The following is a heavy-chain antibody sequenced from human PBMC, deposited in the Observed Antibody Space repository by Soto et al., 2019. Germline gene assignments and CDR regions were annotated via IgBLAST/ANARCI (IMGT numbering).Heavy chain of an antibody. V-gene: IGHV3-7*05. Sequence: EVQLVESGGGLVQPGGSLRLSCAASGFTFSSYWMSWVRQAPGKGLEWVANIKQDGSEKYYVDSVKGRFTISRDNAKNSQYLQMNSLRAEDTAVDYCARGAPYVWGSYRYTGEAIDYWGQGTLVTVSS. CDR2: IKQDGSEK. CDR1: GFTFSSYW. J-gene: IGHJ4*02. D-gene: IGHD3-16*02. CDR3: ARGAPYVWGSYRYTGEAIDY.